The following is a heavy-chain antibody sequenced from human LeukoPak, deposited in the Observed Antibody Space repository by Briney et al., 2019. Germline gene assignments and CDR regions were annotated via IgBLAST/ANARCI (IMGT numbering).Heavy chain of an antibody. CDR2: IYYSGST. CDR1: GGSISSYY. J-gene: IGHJ6*02. V-gene: IGHV4-59*08. Sequence: SETASLICTVSGGSISSYYWSWIRQPPGKGLEWIGYIYYSGSTNYNPSLKSRVTISVDTSKNQFSLKLSSVTAADTAVYYCARVKRDGMDVWGQGTTVTVSS. CDR3: ARVKRDGMDV.